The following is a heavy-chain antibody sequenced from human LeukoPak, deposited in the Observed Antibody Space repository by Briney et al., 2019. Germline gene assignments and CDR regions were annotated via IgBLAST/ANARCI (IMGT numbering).Heavy chain of an antibody. D-gene: IGHD3-22*01. V-gene: IGHV3-23*01. CDR2: ISGGSGST. J-gene: IGHJ4*02. Sequence: PGGSLRLSCEASGFTFRNYWMIWVRQAPGKGLAWVSTISGGSGSTYCADSVKGRFTISRDNSKNTLYLQMNSLRDEDTAVYYCAKHRFESGGYHSTDWGQGTLVTVSS. CDR3: AKHRFESGGYHSTD. CDR1: GFTFRNYW.